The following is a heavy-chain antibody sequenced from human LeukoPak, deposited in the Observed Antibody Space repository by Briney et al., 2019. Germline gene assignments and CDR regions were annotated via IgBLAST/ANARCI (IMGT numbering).Heavy chain of an antibody. CDR3: AKGAASRGYTYVAN. V-gene: IGHV3-23*01. Sequence: GGSLRLSCAASAFTFSTYAMIWVRQAPGKGLEWVSTVSGSGGSTYYADSVKGRFTISRYNSNNTRYLQMNSLRAEDTAVYYCAKGAASRGYTYVANWGQGTLVTVSS. CDR1: AFTFSTYA. CDR2: VSGSGGST. D-gene: IGHD5-18*01. J-gene: IGHJ4*02.